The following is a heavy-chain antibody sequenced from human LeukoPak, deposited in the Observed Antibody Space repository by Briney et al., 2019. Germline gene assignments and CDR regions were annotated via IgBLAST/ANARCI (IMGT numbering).Heavy chain of an antibody. Sequence: PSETLSLTCAVYGGSFSGYYWSWIRQPPGKGLEWIGEINHSGSTNYNPSLKSRVTISVDTSKNQFSLKLSSVTAADTAVYYCARLPGGPRYCSGGSCYSRLDWLDPWGQGTLVTVSS. CDR3: ARLPGGPRYCSGGSCYSRLDWLDP. CDR1: GGSFSGYY. J-gene: IGHJ5*02. V-gene: IGHV4-34*01. D-gene: IGHD2-15*01. CDR2: INHSGST.